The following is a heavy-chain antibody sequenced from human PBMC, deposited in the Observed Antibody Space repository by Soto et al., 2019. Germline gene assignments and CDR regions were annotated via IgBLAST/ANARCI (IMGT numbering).Heavy chain of an antibody. D-gene: IGHD6-13*01. CDR1: GGSISSGSYY. Sequence: SETLSLTCTVSGGSISSGSYYWGWIRQPPGKGLEWIGCIYHSGSTYYNPSLKSRVTISVDTSKNQFSLKLSSVTAADTAVYYCARRGIAAAERWFDPWGQGTLVTVSS. V-gene: IGHV4-39*01. CDR2: IYHSGST. CDR3: ARRGIAAAERWFDP. J-gene: IGHJ5*02.